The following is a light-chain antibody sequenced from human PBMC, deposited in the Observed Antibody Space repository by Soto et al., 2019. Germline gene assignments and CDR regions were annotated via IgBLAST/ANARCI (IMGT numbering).Light chain of an antibody. CDR3: QQRSNWPPLFT. V-gene: IGKV3-11*01. CDR2: DAS. Sequence: EIVLTQSPATLSLSPGERATLSCRASQSVSSYLAWYQQKPGQAPRLLIYDASKRATGIPARFSGSGSGTDFTLTISSLEPEDFAVYNCQQRSNWPPLFTFGPGTKVDIK. CDR1: QSVSSY. J-gene: IGKJ3*01.